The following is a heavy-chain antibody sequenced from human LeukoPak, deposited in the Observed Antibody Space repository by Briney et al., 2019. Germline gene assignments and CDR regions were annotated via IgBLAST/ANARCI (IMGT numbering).Heavy chain of an antibody. CDR3: AKRHRSGWYVFES. CDR1: GFSISSYG. J-gene: IGHJ4*02. CDR2: IRYDESNK. V-gene: IGHV3-30*02. D-gene: IGHD6-19*01. Sequence: PGGSLRLSCAASGFSISSYGMHWVRQAPGKGLEWVAFIRYDESNKYYAHSVKGRFTISRDNSKNTLYLQMNSLRAEDTAVYYCAKRHRSGWYVFESWGQGTLVTVSS.